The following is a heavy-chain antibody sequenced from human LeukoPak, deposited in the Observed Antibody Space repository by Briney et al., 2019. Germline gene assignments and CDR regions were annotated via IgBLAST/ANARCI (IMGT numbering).Heavy chain of an antibody. CDR2: IKQDGSEK. CDR3: ARRAASGSRNNYYFDY. J-gene: IGHJ4*02. CDR1: GFTLSSYW. D-gene: IGHD1-26*01. Sequence: GGSLRLSCAASGFTLSSYWMSWVRQGPGEGLEWVANIKQDGSEKDYVDSVKGRFTISRDNAKNSLYLQMNSLRVEDTAVYYCARRAASGSRNNYYFDYWGQGTLVTVSS. V-gene: IGHV3-7*01.